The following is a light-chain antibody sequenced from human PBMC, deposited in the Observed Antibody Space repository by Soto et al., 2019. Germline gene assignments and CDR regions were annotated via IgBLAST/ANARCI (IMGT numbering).Light chain of an antibody. CDR1: SSDVGGYNY. CDR3: SSYTSSSTLVV. V-gene: IGLV2-14*01. J-gene: IGLJ2*01. CDR2: EVS. Sequence: QSVLTQPASVSGSPGQSITISCTGTSSDVGGYNYVSWYQQHPGKAPKLMIYEVSNRPSGVSNRFSGSKSGNTVSLTISGLQAEDDADYYCSSYTSSSTLVVFGGGTKLTVL.